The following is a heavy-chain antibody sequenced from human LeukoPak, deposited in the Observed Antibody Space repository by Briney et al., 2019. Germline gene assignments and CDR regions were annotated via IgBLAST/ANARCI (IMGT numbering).Heavy chain of an antibody. V-gene: IGHV1-46*01. D-gene: IGHD1-26*01. CDR2: INPSGGST. J-gene: IGHJ4*02. Sequence: ASVKVSCKACGYTFTSYYMHWVRQAPGQGLEWMGIINPSGGSTSYAQKFQGRVTMTRDTSTSTVYMELSSLRSEDTAVYYCARSYGSYLFDYWGQGTLVTVSS. CDR3: ARSYGSYLFDY. CDR1: GYTFTSYY.